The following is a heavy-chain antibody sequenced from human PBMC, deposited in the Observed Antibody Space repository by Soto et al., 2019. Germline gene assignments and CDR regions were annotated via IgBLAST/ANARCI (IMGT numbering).Heavy chain of an antibody. J-gene: IGHJ6*02. CDR1: GYSFTSYW. D-gene: IGHD3-9*01. CDR2: IYPGDSDT. V-gene: IGHV5-51*07. Sequence: GASLKSSCKGSGYSFTSYWIGWVHQMPGKGLEWMGIIYPGDSDTRYSPSFQGQVTISADKSISTAYLQWSSLKASDTAMYYCARSPPDYDVLTGYLYYGMDVWGQGTTVTVSS. CDR3: ARSPPDYDVLTGYLYYGMDV.